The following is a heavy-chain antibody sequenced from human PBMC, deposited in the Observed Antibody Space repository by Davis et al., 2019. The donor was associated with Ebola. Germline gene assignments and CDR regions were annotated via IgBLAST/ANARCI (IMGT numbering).Heavy chain of an antibody. V-gene: IGHV5-51*01. CDR3: ARFRSRNYYYYGMDV. J-gene: IGHJ6*02. D-gene: IGHD1-14*01. Sequence: GESLKISCKGSGYSLTSYWIGWVRQMPGKGLEWMGIIHPGDSDTRYSPSFQGQVTISADKSISTAYLQWSSLKASDTAMYYCARFRSRNYYYYGMDVWGQGTTVTVSS. CDR2: IHPGDSDT. CDR1: GYSLTSYW.